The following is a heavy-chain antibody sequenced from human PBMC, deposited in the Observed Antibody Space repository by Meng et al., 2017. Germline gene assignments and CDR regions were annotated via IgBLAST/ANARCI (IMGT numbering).Heavy chain of an antibody. J-gene: IGHJ5*02. D-gene: IGHD6-13*01. CDR3: ERTTNTGIAADGWFDP. V-gene: IGHV4-34*01. CDR1: GGSFSGYY. CDR2: INHSGST. Sequence: SETLSLTCAVYGGSFSGYYWSWIRQPPGKGLEWIGEINHSGSTNYNPSLKSRVAISVDTSKNQFSLKLGSVTAADTAVYDCERTTNTGIAADGWFDPWGQGTRVTVSS.